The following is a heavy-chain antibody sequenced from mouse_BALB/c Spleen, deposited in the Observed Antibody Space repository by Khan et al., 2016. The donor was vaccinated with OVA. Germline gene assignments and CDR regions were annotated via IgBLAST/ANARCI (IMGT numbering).Heavy chain of an antibody. J-gene: IGHJ2*02. CDR2: INTNTGEP. Sequence: QIQLVQSGPELKKPGETVKISCKASGYTFINYGMNWVKQAPGKGFKWMGWINTNTGEPTYAEEFKGRFAFSLETSANTAYLQINNLKNEDTATYFCAKALTSLFDYWGQGTSLTVSS. CDR1: GYTFINYG. D-gene: IGHD1-1*01. CDR3: AKALTSLFDY. V-gene: IGHV9-3*02.